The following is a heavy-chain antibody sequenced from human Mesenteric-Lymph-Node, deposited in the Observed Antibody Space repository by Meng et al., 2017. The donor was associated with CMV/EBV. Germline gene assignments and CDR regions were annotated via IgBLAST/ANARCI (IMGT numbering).Heavy chain of an antibody. D-gene: IGHD2-2*01. CDR3: ARVQYCSSTSCLGWFDP. CDR2: MSYSGGT. J-gene: IGHJ5*02. CDR1: DGSISSYY. V-gene: IGHV4-59*01. Sequence: SETLSLTCTVSDGSISSYYWSWIRQPPGKGLEWIGYMSYSGGTNYNSSLKSRVTFSIDMSKNQFSLKMTSVTAADTAVYYCARVQYCSSTSCLGWFDPWGQGTLVTVSS.